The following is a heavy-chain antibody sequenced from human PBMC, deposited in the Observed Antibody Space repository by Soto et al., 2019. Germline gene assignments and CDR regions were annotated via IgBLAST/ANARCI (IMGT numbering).Heavy chain of an antibody. CDR1: GFTFSTYA. Sequence: EVQVLESGGGLVQPGGSLRLSCAASGFTFSTYAMNWVRQAPGKGLEWVSGISATGAKTYSADSVKGRFTISRDNSKDTVYREMTSLRAEDTAVYYCTKSRSAMVYYFDFWGLGARVTVSS. D-gene: IGHD1-20*01. J-gene: IGHJ4*02. CDR2: ISATGAKT. CDR3: TKSRSAMVYYFDF. V-gene: IGHV3-23*01.